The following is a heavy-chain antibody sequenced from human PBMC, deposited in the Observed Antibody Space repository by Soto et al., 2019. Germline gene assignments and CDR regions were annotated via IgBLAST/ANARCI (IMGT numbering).Heavy chain of an antibody. CDR2: ISAYNGNT. V-gene: IGHV1-18*01. CDR1: GYTFSSYH. J-gene: IGHJ4*02. Sequence: QIQLVQSGAEVKKPGASVKVSCKASGYTFSSYHITWVRQAPGPGLEWMGWISAYNGNTNDAQNLQGRVTMSTDPSTGTAYMELRSLRSDDTAVYYCARDLPPVDYWGQGTAVTVSS. CDR3: ARDLPPVDY.